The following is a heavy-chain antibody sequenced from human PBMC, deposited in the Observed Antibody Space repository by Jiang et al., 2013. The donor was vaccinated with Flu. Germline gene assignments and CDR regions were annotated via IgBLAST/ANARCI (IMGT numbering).Heavy chain of an antibody. CDR1: GGSISSGGYY. Sequence: YGSGLVKPSQTLSLTCTVSGGSISSGGYYWSWIRQHPGKGLEWIGYIYYSGSTYYNPSLKSRVTISVDTSKNQFSLKLSSVTAADTAVYYCARGGVSWSQFDYWGQGTLVTSPQ. J-gene: IGHJ4*02. CDR3: ARGGVSWSQFDY. CDR2: IYYSGST. V-gene: IGHV4-31*03. D-gene: IGHD6-13*01.